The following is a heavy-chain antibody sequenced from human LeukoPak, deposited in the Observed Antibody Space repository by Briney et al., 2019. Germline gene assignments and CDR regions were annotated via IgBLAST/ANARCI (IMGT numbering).Heavy chain of an antibody. CDR2: IYASGST. Sequence: SETLSLTCAVSGDSISSYYWSWIRQPPGKGLEWLAYIYASGSTDYNPSLKSRVTISVDTSKNQTSLKLSSVTAADTAVYYCARGGSALFDSWGQGTLVTVSS. CDR1: GDSISSYY. CDR3: ARGGSALFDS. J-gene: IGHJ4*02. D-gene: IGHD2-15*01. V-gene: IGHV4-4*09.